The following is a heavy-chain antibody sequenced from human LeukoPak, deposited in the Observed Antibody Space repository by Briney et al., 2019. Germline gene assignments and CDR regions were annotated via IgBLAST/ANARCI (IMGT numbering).Heavy chain of an antibody. CDR2: IYYSGST. V-gene: IGHV4-59*01. D-gene: IGHD3-10*01. J-gene: IGHJ4*02. CDR3: ARGRSGHGGLDY. CDR1: GGSISSYS. Sequence: PSETLSLTCTVSGGSISSYSWSWIRQPPGKGLEWIGYIYYSGSTAYNPSLKSRLTISLDTSKNQFSLKLNSVTAADTAVYYCARGRSGHGGLDYWGQGTLVTVSS.